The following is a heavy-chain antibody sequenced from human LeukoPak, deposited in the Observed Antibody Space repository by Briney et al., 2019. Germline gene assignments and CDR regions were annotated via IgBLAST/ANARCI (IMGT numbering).Heavy chain of an antibody. CDR2: ISYDGSNK. D-gene: IGHD3-9*01. Sequence: PGGSLRLSCAASGFTFSSYGMHWVRQAPGKGLEWVAVISYDGSNKYYADSVKGRFTISRDNSKNTLYLQMNSLRAEDTAVYYCAKDFTYYDILTGYLALDYWGQGTLVTVSS. V-gene: IGHV3-30*18. CDR1: GFTFSSYG. J-gene: IGHJ4*02. CDR3: AKDFTYYDILTGYLALDY.